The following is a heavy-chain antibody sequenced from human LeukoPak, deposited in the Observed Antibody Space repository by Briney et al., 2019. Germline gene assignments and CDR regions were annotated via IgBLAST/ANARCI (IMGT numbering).Heavy chain of an antibody. CDR1: GFTFSNYG. CDR2: ISSSGSAK. CDR3: ARAGRADGDYHYFDY. Sequence: GGSLRLSCAASGFTFSNYGLNWVRQAPGKGLEWVSHISSSGSAKYYADSVRGRLTISRDNSKNTLYLQMNSLRAEDTAVYYCARAGRADGDYHYFDYWGQGTLVTVSS. J-gene: IGHJ4*02. V-gene: IGHV3-48*01. D-gene: IGHD4-17*01.